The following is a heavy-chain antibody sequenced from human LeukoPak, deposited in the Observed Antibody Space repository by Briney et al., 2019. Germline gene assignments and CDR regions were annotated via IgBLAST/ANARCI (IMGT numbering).Heavy chain of an antibody. Sequence: GGSLRLSCAASGLTFINYAMTWVRQAPGKGLEWVSAISGSAVITFYADSVKGRFTISRDNSKNTLYLQMDSLRSDDTAVYYCAKSSAGITWFDPWGQGTLVTVSS. CDR1: GLTFINYA. CDR3: AKSSAGITWFDP. V-gene: IGHV3-23*01. CDR2: ISGSAVIT. D-gene: IGHD1-1*01. J-gene: IGHJ5*02.